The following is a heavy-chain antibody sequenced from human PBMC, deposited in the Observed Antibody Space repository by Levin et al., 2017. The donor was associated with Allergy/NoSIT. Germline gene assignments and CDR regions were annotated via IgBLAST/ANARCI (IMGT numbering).Heavy chain of an antibody. V-gene: IGHV3-33*01. CDR2: TWYDGSNK. D-gene: IGHD4-17*01. CDR1: GFTFRSYG. CDR3: ARDYGDYYFDY. J-gene: IGHJ4*02. Sequence: PGGSLRLSCAASGFTFRSYGMHWVRQAPGKGLEWVAVTWYDGSNKYYADSVKGRFTISRDNSKNTLYLQMNSLRAEDTAVYYCARDYGDYYFDYWGQGTLVTVSS.